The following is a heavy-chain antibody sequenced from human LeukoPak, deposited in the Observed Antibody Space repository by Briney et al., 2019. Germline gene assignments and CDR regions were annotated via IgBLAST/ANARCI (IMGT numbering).Heavy chain of an antibody. J-gene: IGHJ4*02. D-gene: IGHD3-22*01. CDR2: ITSSSNYI. V-gene: IGHV3-21*01. Sequence: GGSLRLSCAASGFTFNSFSMNWVRQAPGKGLEWVSSITSSSNYIYYADSVKGRFTISRDNAKNSLYLQMNSLRAEDTAVYYCATAPKSYYDSSAYWDFWGQGTLVTVSS. CDR3: ATAPKSYYDSSAYWDF. CDR1: GFTFNSFS.